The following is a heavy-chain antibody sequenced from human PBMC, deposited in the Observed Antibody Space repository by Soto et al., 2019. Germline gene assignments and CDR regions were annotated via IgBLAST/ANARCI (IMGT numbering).Heavy chain of an antibody. Sequence: SVKVSCKASGVTFTSSAFQWVRQARGQRLEWIGWIAVGSGYTNYAQRFQDRVTLTRDMSTATTYMELSRLTSEDTAIYYCAADATAWQQMVPSDHWGQGTLVTVSS. CDR2: IAVGSGYT. CDR1: GVTFTSSA. J-gene: IGHJ4*02. D-gene: IGHD2-8*01. CDR3: AADATAWQQMVPSDH. V-gene: IGHV1-58*01.